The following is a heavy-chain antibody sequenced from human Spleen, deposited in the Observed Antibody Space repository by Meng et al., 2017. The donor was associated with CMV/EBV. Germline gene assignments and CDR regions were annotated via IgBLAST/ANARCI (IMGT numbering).Heavy chain of an antibody. J-gene: IGHJ4*02. CDR2: ISGTGRDT. CDR3: AREGYDFWSGYSDY. V-gene: IGHV3-23*01. CDR1: GFAFGTYA. Sequence: SGFAFGTYALSWVRQAPGKGLQWVSAISGTGRDTYYADSVKGRFTISRDNAKNSLYLQMNSLRAEDTAVYYCAREGYDFWSGYSDYWGQGTLVTVSS. D-gene: IGHD3-3*01.